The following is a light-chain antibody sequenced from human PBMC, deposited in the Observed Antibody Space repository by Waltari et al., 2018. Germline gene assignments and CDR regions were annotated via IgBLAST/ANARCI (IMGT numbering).Light chain of an antibody. J-gene: IGLJ3*02. Sequence: QTVVPQEPSFSVSPGGTVTLTCGLSSGSVSTDSYPSWYQQTPGQAPRTLIPSTSTRSCGVPNRFSGSILGDKAALTITGAQADDECDCYCILYMGSGIWVFGGVTRLTVL. V-gene: IGLV8-61*01. CDR3: ILYMGSGIWV. CDR2: STS. CDR1: SGSVSTDSY.